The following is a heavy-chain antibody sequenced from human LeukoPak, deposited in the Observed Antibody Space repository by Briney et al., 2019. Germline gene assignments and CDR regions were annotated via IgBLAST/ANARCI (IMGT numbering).Heavy chain of an antibody. D-gene: IGHD3-16*01. J-gene: IGHJ4*02. CDR1: GFTFSSYG. V-gene: IGHV3-30*02. CDR3: AKSGGGEFPALLGYFDY. Sequence: GGSLRLSCAASGFTFSSYGMHWVRQAPGKGLEWVAFIRYDGSNKYYADSVKGRFTIYRDNSKNTLYLQMNSLRAEDTAVYYCAKSGGGEFPALLGYFDYWGQGTLVTVSS. CDR2: IRYDGSNK.